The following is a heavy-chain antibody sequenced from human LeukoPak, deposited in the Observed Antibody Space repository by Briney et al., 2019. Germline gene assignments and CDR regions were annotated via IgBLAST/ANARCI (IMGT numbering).Heavy chain of an antibody. Sequence: SETLSLTCTVSGGSISSYYWSWIRQPPGKGLEWIGYIYYSGSTNYNPSLKSRVTISVDTSKNQFSLKLSSVTAADTAVYYCARACSSLDYYYYGMDVWGQGTTVTVSS. J-gene: IGHJ6*02. V-gene: IGHV4-59*01. CDR2: IYYSGST. CDR3: ARACSSLDYYYYGMDV. D-gene: IGHD6-13*01. CDR1: GGSISSYY.